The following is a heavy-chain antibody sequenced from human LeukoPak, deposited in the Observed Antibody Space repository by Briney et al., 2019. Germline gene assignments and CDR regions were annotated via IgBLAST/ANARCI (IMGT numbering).Heavy chain of an antibody. D-gene: IGHD3-16*01. CDR2: IYPSAGNA. Sequence: ASVKVSCKASGYAFTNYYIHWVRQALGQGLEWMAIIYPSAGNADYAQKFRGRVTLTRDTSTSTVYMDLSGLRSEDTAVYYCARELEGGYFDYWGQGTLVTVSS. V-gene: IGHV1-46*01. CDR3: ARELEGGYFDY. CDR1: GYAFTNYY. J-gene: IGHJ4*02.